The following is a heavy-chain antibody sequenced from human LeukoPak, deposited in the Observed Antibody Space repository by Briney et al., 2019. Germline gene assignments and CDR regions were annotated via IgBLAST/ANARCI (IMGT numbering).Heavy chain of an antibody. CDR1: GFTFSSYS. CDR3: ARGGDDSSGYSFDY. D-gene: IGHD3-22*01. CDR2: ISSSSSYI. V-gene: IGHV3-21*01. J-gene: IGHJ4*02. Sequence: GGSLRLSCAASGFTFSSYSMNWVRQAPGKGLEWVSSISSSSSYIHYADSVKGRFTISRDNAKNSLYLQMNSLRAEDTAVYYCARGGDDSSGYSFDYWGQGTLVTVSS.